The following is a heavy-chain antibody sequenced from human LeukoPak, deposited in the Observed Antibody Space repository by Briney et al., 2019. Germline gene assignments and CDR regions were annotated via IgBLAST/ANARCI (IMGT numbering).Heavy chain of an antibody. J-gene: IGHJ4*02. CDR1: GFTVSSNY. CDR3: ATIDVGATDY. V-gene: IGHV3-11*01. D-gene: IGHD1-26*01. CDR2: ISSSGSTI. Sequence: GGSLRLSCAASGFTVSSNYMSWIRQAPGKGLEWVSYISSSGSTIYYADSVKGRFTISRDNAKNSLYLQMNSLRAEDTAVYYCATIDVGATDYWGQGTLVTVSS.